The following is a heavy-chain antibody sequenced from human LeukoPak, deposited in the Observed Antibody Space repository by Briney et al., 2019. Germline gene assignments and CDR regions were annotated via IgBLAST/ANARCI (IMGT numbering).Heavy chain of an antibody. J-gene: IGHJ4*02. CDR1: GFTFDYFA. Sequence: GRSRRLSCAAAGFTFDYFAMHWVRQTPGKGREWVSSISWKSGRIAYEDSVKGRFTISRDNAKNSLYLKMDSLRAEDSALYYCAKDIELYSRYGLLGAFDCWGQGPLVTVSS. D-gene: IGHD5-12*01. CDR2: ISWKSGRI. V-gene: IGHV3-9*01. CDR3: AKDIELYSRYGLLGAFDC.